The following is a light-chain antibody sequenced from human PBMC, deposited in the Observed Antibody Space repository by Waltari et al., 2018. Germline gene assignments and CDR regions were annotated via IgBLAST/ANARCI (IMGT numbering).Light chain of an antibody. CDR3: QSYDTSLSVV. CDR1: SSTIGAGYD. V-gene: IGLV1-40*01. Sequence: QAVLTQPPSVSGAPGQRVTISCTGSSSTIGAGYDVHWYQQVPRRAPKLLIYGNNNRPSGVPDRCFGSTSGTSASLAITGLQADDEADYYCQSYDTSLSVVFGGGTKLTVL. CDR2: GNN. J-gene: IGLJ3*02.